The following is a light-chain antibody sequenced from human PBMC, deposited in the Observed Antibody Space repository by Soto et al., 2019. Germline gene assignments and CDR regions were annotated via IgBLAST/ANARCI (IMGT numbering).Light chain of an antibody. CDR2: ENN. Sequence: QSVLTQPPSVSAAPGQKVTISCSGSSSIIGNNYVSWYQQLPGTAPKLLIYENNKRPSGIPDRFSGSKSGTSATLGITGLQTGDEADYYCGTWDSSLSAVFGGGTKLTVL. CDR1: SSIIGNNY. J-gene: IGLJ3*02. CDR3: GTWDSSLSAV. V-gene: IGLV1-51*02.